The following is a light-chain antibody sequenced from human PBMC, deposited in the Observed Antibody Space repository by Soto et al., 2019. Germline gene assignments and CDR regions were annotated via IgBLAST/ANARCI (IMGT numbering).Light chain of an antibody. CDR2: DAS. CDR1: QTITTW. V-gene: IGKV1-5*01. Sequence: DIQMIQSPSTLSASVGDRVTITCRASQTITTWLAWYQQKPGKAPELLIYDASRLQSGVPPRFSGSGFGTEFSLTISGLQPDDSATYYCQQYSTYSGTFGQGTKVEIK. J-gene: IGKJ1*01. CDR3: QQYSTYSGT.